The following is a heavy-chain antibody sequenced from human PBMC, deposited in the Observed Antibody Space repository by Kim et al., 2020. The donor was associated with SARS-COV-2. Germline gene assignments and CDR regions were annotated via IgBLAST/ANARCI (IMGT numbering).Heavy chain of an antibody. CDR2: ISAYNGNT. CDR1: GYTFTSYG. D-gene: IGHD3-10*01. Sequence: ASVKVSCKASGYTFTSYGISWVRQAPGQGLEWMGWISAYNGNTNYAQKLQGRVTMTTDTSTSTAYMELRSLRSDDTAVYYCARDLPIWFGELSGMFDYWGQGTLVTVSS. CDR3: ARDLPIWFGELSGMFDY. V-gene: IGHV1-18*01. J-gene: IGHJ4*02.